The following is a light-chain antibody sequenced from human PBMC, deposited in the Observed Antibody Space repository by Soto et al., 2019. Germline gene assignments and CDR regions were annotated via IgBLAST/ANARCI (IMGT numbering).Light chain of an antibody. CDR1: QSISNKY. V-gene: IGKV3-20*01. J-gene: IGKJ1*01. CDR3: QLYSGSPWT. Sequence: EIVLTQSPGTLSLSPGERATLSCRASQSISNKYLAWYQQEPGQAPRLLIHGVSIRATGIPDRFNGSGSGTDFTLTISRLETEDFAVYYCQLYSGSPWTFGQGTKVEIK. CDR2: GVS.